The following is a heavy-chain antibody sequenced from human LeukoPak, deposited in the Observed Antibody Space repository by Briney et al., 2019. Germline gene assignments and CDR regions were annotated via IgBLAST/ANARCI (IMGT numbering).Heavy chain of an antibody. J-gene: IGHJ6*04. Sequence: SETLSLTCAVYGGSFSGYYWSWIRQPPGKGLEWIGEINHSGSTNYNPSLKSRVTISVDTSKNQFSLKLSSVTAADTAVYYCARGCYYGSGRPYYYYYGMDVWGKGTTVTVSS. CDR2: INHSGST. CDR1: GGSFSGYY. CDR3: ARGCYYGSGRPYYYYYGMDV. D-gene: IGHD3-10*01. V-gene: IGHV4-34*01.